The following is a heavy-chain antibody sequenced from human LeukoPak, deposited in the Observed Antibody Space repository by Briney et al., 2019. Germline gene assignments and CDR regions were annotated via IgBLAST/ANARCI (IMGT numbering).Heavy chain of an antibody. CDR1: GFTVSSNY. D-gene: IGHD1/OR15-1a*01. Sequence: GGSLRLSCAASGFTVSSNYMSWVRQAPGKGLEWVSVIYSGGSTYYADSVKGRSTISRDNSKNTLYLQMNSLRAEDTAVYYCASSSENTGAFDIWGQGTMVTVSS. CDR3: ASSSENTGAFDI. CDR2: IYSGGST. J-gene: IGHJ3*02. V-gene: IGHV3-66*01.